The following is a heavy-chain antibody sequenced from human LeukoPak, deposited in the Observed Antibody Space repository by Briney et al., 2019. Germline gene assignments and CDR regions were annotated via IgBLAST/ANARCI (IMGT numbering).Heavy chain of an antibody. CDR2: IYYSGST. D-gene: IGHD3-22*01. J-gene: IGHJ4*02. Sequence: PSETLSLTCTVSGGSISSSSYYWGWIRQPPGKGLEWIGGIYYSGSTNYNPSLKSRVTISVDTSKNQFSLKLSSVTAADTAMYYCATYDSSGKYYFDSWGQGTLVTVSS. CDR1: GGSISSSSYY. V-gene: IGHV4-39*07. CDR3: ATYDSSGKYYFDS.